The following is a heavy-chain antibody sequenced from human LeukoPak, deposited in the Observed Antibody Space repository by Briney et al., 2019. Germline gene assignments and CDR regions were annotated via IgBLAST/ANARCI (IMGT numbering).Heavy chain of an antibody. V-gene: IGHV1-8*03. J-gene: IGHJ4*02. CDR3: ARGYIAYYDFWSGYFNNPLYYFEY. D-gene: IGHD3-3*01. CDR2: MNPNSGNT. Sequence: SSVKVSCKASGYTFTSYDINWVRQATGQGLEWMGWMNPNSGNTGYAQKLQGRVTITRNTSISTAYMELSSLRSEDTAVYYCARGYIAYYDFWSGYFNNPLYYFEYWGQGTLVTVSS. CDR1: GYTFTSYD.